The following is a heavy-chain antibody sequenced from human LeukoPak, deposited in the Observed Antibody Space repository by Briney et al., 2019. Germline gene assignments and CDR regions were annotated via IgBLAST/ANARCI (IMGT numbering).Heavy chain of an antibody. CDR2: IYTSGST. D-gene: IGHD6-13*01. V-gene: IGHV4-4*07. CDR3: ARDQGSSWAPEGIFDY. Sequence: SETLSLTCTVSGVSISSYYWSWIRQPAGKGLEWIGRIYTSGSTNYNPSLKSRVTMSVDTSKNQFSLKLSSVTAADTAVYYCARDQGSSWAPEGIFDYWGQGTLVTVSS. J-gene: IGHJ4*02. CDR1: GVSISSYY.